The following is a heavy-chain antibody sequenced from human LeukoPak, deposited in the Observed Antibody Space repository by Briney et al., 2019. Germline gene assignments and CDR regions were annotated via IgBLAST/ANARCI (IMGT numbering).Heavy chain of an antibody. J-gene: IGHJ4*02. CDR3: ARGDGFVYF. CDR2: IYYTGST. D-gene: IGHD5-24*01. CDR1: GGSISGYY. V-gene: IGHV4-59*01. Sequence: SETLSLTCTDSGGSISGYYWSWIRQPPGKGLQWIGYIYYTGSTNYNPSLKSRVTISVDTSKNQFSLNLSSVTAADTAVYYCARGDGFVYFWGQGTLVTVSS.